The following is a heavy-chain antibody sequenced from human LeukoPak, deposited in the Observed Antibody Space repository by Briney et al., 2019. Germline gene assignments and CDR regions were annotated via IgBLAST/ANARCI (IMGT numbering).Heavy chain of an antibody. D-gene: IGHD4-11*01. CDR1: GGSFSGYY. CDR3: ARPTTYYYYAMDV. V-gene: IGHV4-34*01. Sequence: NPSETLSLTCAVYGGSFSGYYWSWIRQPPGKGLEWIGEINHSGSTNYNPSLKSRVTISVDTSKNQFSLRLRSVTAADTAVYYCARPTTYYYYAMDVWGQGTTVTVSS. J-gene: IGHJ6*02. CDR2: INHSGST.